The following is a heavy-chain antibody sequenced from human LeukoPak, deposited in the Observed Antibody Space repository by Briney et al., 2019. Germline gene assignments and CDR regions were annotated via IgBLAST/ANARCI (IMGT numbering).Heavy chain of an antibody. Sequence: ASVKLSCKASGYTFTDYYMHWVRQAPGQGHEWMGWINPNSGGTNYAQKFQGRVTMTRDTSIRTAYMELNRLRSDDTAVYYCARGDQPLLTDYWGQGTLVTVSS. CDR1: GYTFTDYY. CDR2: INPNSGGT. J-gene: IGHJ4*02. CDR3: ARGDQPLLTDY. V-gene: IGHV1-2*02. D-gene: IGHD2-21*02.